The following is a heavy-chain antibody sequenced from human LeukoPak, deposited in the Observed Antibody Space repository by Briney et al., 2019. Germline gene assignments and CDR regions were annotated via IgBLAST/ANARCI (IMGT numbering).Heavy chain of an antibody. J-gene: IGHJ5*02. V-gene: IGHV3-30*04. Sequence: GRSLRLSCAASGFTFSSYAMHWVRQAPGKGLEWVAVISYDGSNKYYADSVKGRFTISRDNSKNTLYLEMNSLRAEDTAVYYCATQGFRLRFGEGPPFDPWGQGTLVTVSS. CDR2: ISYDGSNK. CDR3: ATQGFRLRFGEGPPFDP. CDR1: GFTFSSYA. D-gene: IGHD3-16*01.